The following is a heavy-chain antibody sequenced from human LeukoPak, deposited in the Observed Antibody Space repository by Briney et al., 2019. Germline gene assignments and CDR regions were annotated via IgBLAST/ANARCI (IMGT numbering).Heavy chain of an antibody. Sequence: GGSLRLSCAASGFTFSSYSMNWVRQAPGKGLEWVSYISSSSSTIYYADSVKGRFTISRDNAKNSLYLQMNSLRAEDTAVYYCARDLQWELHYYYYMDVWGKGTTVTISS. V-gene: IGHV3-48*01. CDR3: ARDLQWELHYYYYMDV. J-gene: IGHJ6*03. D-gene: IGHD1-26*01. CDR2: ISSSSSTI. CDR1: GFTFSSYS.